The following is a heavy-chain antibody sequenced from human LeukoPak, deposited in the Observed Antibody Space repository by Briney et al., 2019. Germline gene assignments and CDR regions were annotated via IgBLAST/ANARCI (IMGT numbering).Heavy chain of an antibody. V-gene: IGHV4-39*01. CDR3: ARHLYYDSWSGYSNWFDP. J-gene: IGHJ5*02. CDR1: GGSISSSTYY. D-gene: IGHD3-3*01. CDR2: MYYSGNT. Sequence: SETLSLTCIVSGGSISSSTYYWGWIRQPPGKGLEWIGSMYYSGNTYYNPSLKSRVTISVDTSKNQFSLKLTSVTAADTAVYYCARHLYYDSWSGYSNWFDPWGQGTLVTVPS.